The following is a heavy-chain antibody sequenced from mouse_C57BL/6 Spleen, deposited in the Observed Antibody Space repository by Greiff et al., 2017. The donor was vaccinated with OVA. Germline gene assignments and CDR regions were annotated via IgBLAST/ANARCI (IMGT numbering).Heavy chain of an antibody. V-gene: IGHV5-17*01. Sequence: DVKLVESGGGLVKPGGSLKLSCAASGFTFSDYGMHWVRQAPEKGLEWVAYISSGSSTIYYADTVKGRFTISRDNAKNTLFLQMTSLRSEDTAMYYCASFFPFDYWGQGTTLTVSS. CDR3: ASFFPFDY. CDR1: GFTFSDYG. CDR2: ISSGSSTI. J-gene: IGHJ2*01.